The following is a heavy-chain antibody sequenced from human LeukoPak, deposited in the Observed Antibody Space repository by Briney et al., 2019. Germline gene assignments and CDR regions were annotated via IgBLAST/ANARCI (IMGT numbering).Heavy chain of an antibody. V-gene: IGHV4-59*12. J-gene: IGHJ4*02. D-gene: IGHD4-17*01. CDR1: GGSISSYY. CDR2: IYYSGST. Sequence: SETLSLTCTVSGGSISSYYWSWIRQPPGKGLEWIGYIYYSGSTNYNPSLKSRVTISVDTSKNQFSLKLSSVTAADTAVYYCAREIVWGYGDPNLIFFDYWGQGTLVTVSS. CDR3: AREIVWGYGDPNLIFFDY.